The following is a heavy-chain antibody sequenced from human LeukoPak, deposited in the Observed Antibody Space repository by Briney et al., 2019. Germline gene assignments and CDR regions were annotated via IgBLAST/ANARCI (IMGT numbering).Heavy chain of an antibody. J-gene: IGHJ4*02. D-gene: IGHD1-26*01. CDR3: AKKEGGFDH. CDR2: MGGDADSP. V-gene: IGHV3-23*01. CDR1: GFTFSHDA. Sequence: GRSLRLSCAPGGFTFSHDAMSWVRQAPGGELELVPAMGGDADSPSYADSVKARFTISRDNTKNTLYLQVNSLRADDTAVYYCAKKEGGFDHWGQGALVTVSS.